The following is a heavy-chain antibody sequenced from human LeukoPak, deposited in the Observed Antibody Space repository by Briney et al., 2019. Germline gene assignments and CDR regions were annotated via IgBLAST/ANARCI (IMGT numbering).Heavy chain of an antibody. V-gene: IGHV1-18*01. CDR3: ARFRTGTTRGSAFDI. D-gene: IGHD1-1*01. J-gene: IGHJ3*02. Sequence: ASVEVSCKASGYTFTSYGISWVRQAPGQGLEWMGWISAYNGNTNYAQKLQGRVTMTTDTSTSTAYMELRSLRSDDTAVYYCARFRTGTTRGSAFDIWGQGTMVTVSS. CDR1: GYTFTSYG. CDR2: ISAYNGNT.